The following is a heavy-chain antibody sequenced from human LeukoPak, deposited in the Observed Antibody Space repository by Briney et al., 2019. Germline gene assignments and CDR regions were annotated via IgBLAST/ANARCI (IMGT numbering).Heavy chain of an antibody. CDR3: TRDGYGFDI. V-gene: IGHV3-74*01. CDR1: GFSFSSYW. J-gene: IGHJ3*02. Sequence: GGSLRLSCAASGFSFSSYWMHWVRQAPGKGLVWVSRINGDGSSTSYADSVKGRFTISRDNAKNTLYLQMNSLRAEDTAVYYCTRDGYGFDIWGQGTMVTVSS. CDR2: INGDGSST.